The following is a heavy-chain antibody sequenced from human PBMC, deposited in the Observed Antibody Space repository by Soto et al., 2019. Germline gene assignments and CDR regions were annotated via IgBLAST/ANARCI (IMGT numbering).Heavy chain of an antibody. CDR1: GYTFTIYG. CDR3: ARDRATRSTTVVTFRSSWFDP. V-gene: IGHV1-18*04. Sequence: ASVKVSCKASGYTFTIYGISCVLQSPLQWLDWMGCISAYNGNTNYAQKLQGRVTMTTDTSTSTAYMELRSLRSDDTAVYYCARDRATRSTTVVTFRSSWFDPWGQGTLVTVSS. CDR2: ISAYNGNT. J-gene: IGHJ5*02. D-gene: IGHD4-17*01.